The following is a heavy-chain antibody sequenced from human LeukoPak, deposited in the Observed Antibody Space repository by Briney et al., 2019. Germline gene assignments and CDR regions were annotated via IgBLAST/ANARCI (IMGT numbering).Heavy chain of an antibody. V-gene: IGHV1-2*02. CDR3: ARDIKSGWLAQYYFDY. CDR1: GYTFTGYY. Sequence: GASVKVSCKASGYTFTGYYTHWVRQAPGQGLEWMGWINPNSGGTNYAQKFQGRVTMTRDTSISTAYMELSRLRSDDTAVYYCARDIKSGWLAQYYFDYWGQGTLVTVSS. D-gene: IGHD6-19*01. J-gene: IGHJ4*02. CDR2: INPNSGGT.